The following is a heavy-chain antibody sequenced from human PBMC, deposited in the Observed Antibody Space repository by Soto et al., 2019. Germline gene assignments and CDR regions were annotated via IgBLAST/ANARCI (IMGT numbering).Heavy chain of an antibody. Sequence: SETLSLTCTVSGGSISTYYWSWIRQPPGKGLEWIGYIYYSGSSNYNPSLKSRVTISVDTSKNQFSLKVGSVTAADTAVYYCARHRTYGDYPLIDYWGQGALVTVSS. CDR1: GGSISTYY. J-gene: IGHJ4*02. V-gene: IGHV4-59*08. CDR3: ARHRTYGDYPLIDY. D-gene: IGHD4-17*01. CDR2: IYYSGSS.